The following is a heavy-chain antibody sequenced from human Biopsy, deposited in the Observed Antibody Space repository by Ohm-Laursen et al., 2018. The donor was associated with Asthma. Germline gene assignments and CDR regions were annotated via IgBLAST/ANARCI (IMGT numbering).Heavy chain of an antibody. CDR3: ARTYFDFLTGQVNDAFDI. CDR2: VNTGNGDT. D-gene: IGHD3-9*01. CDR1: GYNFISFA. Sequence: AATVKISCKASGYNFISFAIHWVRQAPGQRLEWMGWVNTGNGDTKYSQKFQGRVSITRDTSARTAYMDLSSLRSEDTAVYYCARTYFDFLTGQVNDAFDIWGQGTVVTVSS. V-gene: IGHV1-3*04. J-gene: IGHJ3*02.